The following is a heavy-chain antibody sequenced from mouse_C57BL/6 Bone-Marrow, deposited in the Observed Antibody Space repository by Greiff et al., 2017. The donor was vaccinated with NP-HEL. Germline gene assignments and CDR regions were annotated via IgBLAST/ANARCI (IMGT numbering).Heavy chain of an antibody. D-gene: IGHD2-2*01. CDR2: FYPGSGSI. CDR1: GYTFTEYT. Sequence: QVQLQQSGAELVKPGASVKLSCKASGYTFTEYTIHWVKQRSGQGLEWIGWFYPGSGSIKYNEKFKDKATLTADKSSSTGYMELSRLTSEDSAVYFCARHEEGFYGYDDYAMDYWGQGTSVTVSS. V-gene: IGHV1-62-2*01. J-gene: IGHJ4*01. CDR3: ARHEEGFYGYDDYAMDY.